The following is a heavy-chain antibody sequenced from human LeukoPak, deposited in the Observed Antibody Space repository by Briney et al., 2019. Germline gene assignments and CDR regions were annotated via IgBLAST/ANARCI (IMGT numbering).Heavy chain of an antibody. V-gene: IGHV3-21*01. CDR1: GFTFSTYS. D-gene: IGHD2-15*01. CDR3: ARDPQYCSGGSCYSFDY. Sequence: EGSLRLSCAASGFTFSTYSMNWVRQAPGKGLEWVSSIISSSSYIYYADSVKGRFTISRDNAKNSLYLQMNSLRAEDTAVYYCARDPQYCSGGSCYSFDYWGQGTLVTVSS. J-gene: IGHJ4*02. CDR2: IISSSSYI.